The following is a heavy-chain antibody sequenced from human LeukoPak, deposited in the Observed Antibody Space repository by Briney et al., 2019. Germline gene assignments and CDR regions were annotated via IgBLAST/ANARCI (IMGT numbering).Heavy chain of an antibody. Sequence: SETLSLTCTVSGGSISSSSYYWGWIRQPPGKGLDWIGSIYYSGSTYYNPSLKSRVIISVDTSKNHFSLRLSSVTAADTALYYCARGLGSSWGLNWFDPWGQGTLVTVSS. CDR3: ARGLGSSWGLNWFDP. J-gene: IGHJ5*02. CDR1: GGSISSSSYY. CDR2: IYYSGST. D-gene: IGHD6-13*01. V-gene: IGHV4-39*07.